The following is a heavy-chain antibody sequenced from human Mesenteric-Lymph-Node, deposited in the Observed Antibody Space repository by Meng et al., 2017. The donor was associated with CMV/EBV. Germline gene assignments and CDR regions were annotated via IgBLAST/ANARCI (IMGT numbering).Heavy chain of an antibody. CDR1: GGYVSSSNW. D-gene: IGHD5-12*01. Sequence: VYGGYVSSSNWGSWVRQPQGKGLEWIGEIYHSGSTNYNPSLKSRVTISVDKSKNQFSLKLSSVTAADTAVYYCARQIRGYSGYDDGYWGQGTLVTVSS. V-gene: IGHV4-4*02. J-gene: IGHJ4*02. CDR3: ARQIRGYSGYDDGY. CDR2: IYHSGST.